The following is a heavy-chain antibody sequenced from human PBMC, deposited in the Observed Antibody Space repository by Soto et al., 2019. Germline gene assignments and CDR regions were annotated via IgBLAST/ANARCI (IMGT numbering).Heavy chain of an antibody. J-gene: IGHJ4*02. Sequence: EVQLLDSGGGLVQPGGSLRLSCAASGFTFSNYAMTWVRQGPGKGLEWVSGISGSGGRSYYAGSVKGRFTISRHNPKSPLYLEMNSLRAEDTAVYYCAKAYFVWSSEQPYYFDYWCQGTLVTVSS. D-gene: IGHD3-16*01. V-gene: IGHV3-23*01. CDR1: GFTFSNYA. CDR2: ISGSGGRS. CDR3: AKAYFVWSSEQPYYFDY.